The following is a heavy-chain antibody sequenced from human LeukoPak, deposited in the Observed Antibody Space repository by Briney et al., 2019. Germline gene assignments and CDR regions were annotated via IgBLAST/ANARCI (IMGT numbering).Heavy chain of an antibody. CDR2: IYYSGST. CDR3: ARLLVVPAANDAFDI. CDR1: GGSISSYY. D-gene: IGHD2-2*01. J-gene: IGHJ3*02. V-gene: IGHV4-59*08. Sequence: KTSETLSLTCTVSGGSISSYYWSWIRQPPGKGLEWIGYIYYSGSTNYNPSLKSRVTISVDTSKNQFSLKLSSVTAADTAVYYYARLLVVPAANDAFDIWGQGTMVTVSS.